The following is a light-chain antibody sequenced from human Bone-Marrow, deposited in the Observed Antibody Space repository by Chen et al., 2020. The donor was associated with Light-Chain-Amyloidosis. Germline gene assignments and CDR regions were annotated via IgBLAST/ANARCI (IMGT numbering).Light chain of an antibody. V-gene: IGKV3-20*01. CDR1: QTISSNY. J-gene: IGKJ4*01. CDR2: GSS. CDR3: QQYGTSPLT. Sequence: EIVLTQYPVTLSLSPGEGANLSCRASQTISSNYLTWYQQKFGQAPRLLIYGSSSRATGIPDRFTGSGSGTDFTLTIIRLEPEDFAMYYCQQYGTSPLTFGGGTKVEIK.